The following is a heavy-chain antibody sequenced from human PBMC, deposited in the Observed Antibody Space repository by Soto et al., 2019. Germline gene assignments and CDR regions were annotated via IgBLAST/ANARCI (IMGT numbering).Heavy chain of an antibody. V-gene: IGHV1-69*12. CDR2: IIPIFGTA. CDR1: GGTFSSYA. CDR3: ASPGGSYYDCDY. Sequence: QVQLVQSGAEVKKPGSSVKVSCKASGGTFSSYAISWVRQAPGQGLEWVGGIIPIFGTANYAQKFQGGVTITADEPMTTAYMELSSLSAADTAVYYCASPGGSYYDCDYWGQGTLVTVSS. D-gene: IGHD1-26*01. J-gene: IGHJ4*02.